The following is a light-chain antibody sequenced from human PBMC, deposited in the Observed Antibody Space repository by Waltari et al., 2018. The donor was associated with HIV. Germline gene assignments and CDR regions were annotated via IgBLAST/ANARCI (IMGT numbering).Light chain of an antibody. J-gene: IGLJ2*01. CDR3: NSRDSSVNPLQVI. CDR1: SLRSYS. V-gene: IGLV3-19*01. Sequence: SSELTQDPSVSVALGQTVNITCQGDSLRSYSASWYQQKPGQAPVLVIYARNNRPSGIPDRFSGSSSGDTASLTITGAQAEDEAAYYCNSRDSSVNPLQVIFGGGTKVTVL. CDR2: ARN.